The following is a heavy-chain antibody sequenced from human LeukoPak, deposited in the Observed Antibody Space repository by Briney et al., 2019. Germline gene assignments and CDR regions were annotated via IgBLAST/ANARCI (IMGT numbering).Heavy chain of an antibody. Sequence: WASVKVSCKASGYTFTSYAMHWVRQAPGQRLEWMGWINAGNGNTKYSQKFQGRVTITRDTSASTAYMELSSLRSEDTAVYYCARDLRPHPYYYDSSGNLIPAFDIWGQGTMVTVSS. CDR1: GYTFTSYA. D-gene: IGHD3-22*01. CDR2: INAGNGNT. CDR3: ARDLRPHPYYYDSSGNLIPAFDI. V-gene: IGHV1-3*01. J-gene: IGHJ3*02.